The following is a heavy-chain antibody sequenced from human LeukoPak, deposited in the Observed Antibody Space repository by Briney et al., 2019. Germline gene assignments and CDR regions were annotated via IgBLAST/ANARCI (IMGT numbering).Heavy chain of an antibody. D-gene: IGHD4-17*01. CDR1: GGSISSYY. J-gene: IGHJ4*02. V-gene: IGHV4-4*07. CDR3: ARGPTTVTRAFDY. CDR2: IYTSGST. Sequence: SETLSLTCTVSGGSISSYYWSWIRQPPGKGLEWIGRIYTSGSTNYNPSLKSRVTMSVDTSKNQFSLNLNSVTAADTAVYYCARGPTTVTRAFDYWGQGTLVTVSS.